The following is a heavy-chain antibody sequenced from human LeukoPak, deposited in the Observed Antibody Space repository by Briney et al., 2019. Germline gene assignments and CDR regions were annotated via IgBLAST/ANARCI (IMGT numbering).Heavy chain of an antibody. V-gene: IGHV1-8*01. J-gene: IGHJ5*02. Sequence: ASVKVSCKASGYTFTSYDINWVRQAIGQGLEWMGWMNPNSGNTGYAQKFQGRVTMTRNTSISTAYMELSSLRSEDTAVYYCARLGGLRYFDWLSTDNWFDPWGQGTLVTVSS. CDR3: ARLGGLRYFDWLSTDNWFDP. D-gene: IGHD3-9*01. CDR2: MNPNSGNT. CDR1: GYTFTSYD.